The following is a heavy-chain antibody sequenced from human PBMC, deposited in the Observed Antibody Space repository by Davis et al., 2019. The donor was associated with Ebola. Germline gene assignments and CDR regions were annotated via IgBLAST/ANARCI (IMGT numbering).Heavy chain of an antibody. D-gene: IGHD5-18*01. Sequence: GGSLRLSCAASGFTFSSYAMHWVRQAPGKGLEWVAVISYDGSNKYYADSVKGRFTISRDNSKNTLYLQMNSLRAEDTAVYYCARGRGYSYGDGLDYWGQGTLVTVSS. CDR3: ARGRGYSYGDGLDY. J-gene: IGHJ4*02. CDR1: GFTFSSYA. V-gene: IGHV3-30-3*01. CDR2: ISYDGSNK.